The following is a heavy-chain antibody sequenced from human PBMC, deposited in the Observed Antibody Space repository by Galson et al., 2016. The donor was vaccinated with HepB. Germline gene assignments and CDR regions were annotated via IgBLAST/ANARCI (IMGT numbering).Heavy chain of an antibody. J-gene: IGHJ5*02. Sequence: TLSLTCTVSGGSISSGDYFWSWIRQLPGKGLEWIGYISYSGSTNSGSTYYNPSLRSRVTISLDTSKNQFSLNLSSVTAADTAVYYCARDFVGYSSSNAKFYNWFDPWGQGTLVTVSS. D-gene: IGHD6-13*01. V-gene: IGHV4-31*03. CDR1: GGSISSGDYF. CDR3: ARDFVGYSSSNAKFYNWFDP. CDR2: ISYSGSTNSGST.